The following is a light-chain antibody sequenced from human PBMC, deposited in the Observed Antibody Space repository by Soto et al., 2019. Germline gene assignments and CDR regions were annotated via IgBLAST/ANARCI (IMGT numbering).Light chain of an antibody. CDR2: WAS. CDR1: QSVLYSSNNKNY. J-gene: IGKJ1*01. V-gene: IGKV4-1*01. Sequence: DIVMTQSPDSLAVSLGERATINCKSSQSVLYSSNNKNYLAWYQQRPGQPPNLLIYWASTRESGVPDRFSGSWSGRDFTLTISSLQAEDVAIYYCQQYFSFPWTFGQGTKVEIK. CDR3: QQYFSFPWT.